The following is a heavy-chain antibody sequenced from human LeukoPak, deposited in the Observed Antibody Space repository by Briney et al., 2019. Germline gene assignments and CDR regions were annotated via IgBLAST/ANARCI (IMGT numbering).Heavy chain of an antibody. V-gene: IGHV3-74*01. Sequence: GGSLRLSCTASGFSFSGHWMHWARQLPGKGLVWVSRISPTGRTTSYADSVKGRFTVSRDNAKNTLYLQVNNLRAEDTAVYYCARDGRPLDYWGQGTLVTVSS. CDR2: ISPTGRTT. J-gene: IGHJ4*02. CDR1: GFSFSGHW. CDR3: ARDGRPLDY.